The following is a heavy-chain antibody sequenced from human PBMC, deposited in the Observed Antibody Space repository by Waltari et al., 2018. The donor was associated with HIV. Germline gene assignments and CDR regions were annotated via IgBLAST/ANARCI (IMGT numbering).Heavy chain of an antibody. V-gene: IGHV3-21*02. CDR2: ITTKINYI. D-gene: IGHD1-26*01. Sequence: QLVEYGGGLVRPGESLRLSCAASGFIFKNYAMYWFRRAPGKGLEWVACITTKINYIYYAPSVRGRFTISRDNINDLLFLEMNSLRDEDTAIYYCVRDGGSYSGWYDPWGQGTLVTVSS. J-gene: IGHJ5*02. CDR1: GFIFKNYA. CDR3: VRDGGSYSGWYDP.